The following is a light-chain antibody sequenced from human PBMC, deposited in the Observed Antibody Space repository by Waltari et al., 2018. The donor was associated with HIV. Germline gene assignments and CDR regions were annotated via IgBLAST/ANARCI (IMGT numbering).Light chain of an antibody. CDR2: GTS. CDR1: RSVDSNY. CDR3: QQYGSSFLT. V-gene: IGKV3-20*01. Sequence: VLTQSPATLSLSPGERATLSCRASRSVDSNYLAWYQQRPGQTPRLLIYGTSNRATGIPDRFTGGGSGADFTLSISSLEPDDFAVYYCQQYGSSFLTFGPGTKV. J-gene: IGKJ3*01.